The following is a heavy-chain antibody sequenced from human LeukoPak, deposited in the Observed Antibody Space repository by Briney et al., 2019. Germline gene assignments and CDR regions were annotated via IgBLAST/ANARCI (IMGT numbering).Heavy chain of an antibody. CDR3: AREGYSSDSWGMDV. CDR1: GFTFSSYS. D-gene: IGHD6-19*01. V-gene: IGHV3-48*01. Sequence: GGSLRLSCAASGFTFSSYSMNWVRQAPGKGLEWVSYISSSSSTIYYADSVKGRFTISRDNAKNSLYLQMNSLRAEDTAVYYCAREGYSSDSWGMDVWGQGTTVTVSS. J-gene: IGHJ6*02. CDR2: ISSSSSTI.